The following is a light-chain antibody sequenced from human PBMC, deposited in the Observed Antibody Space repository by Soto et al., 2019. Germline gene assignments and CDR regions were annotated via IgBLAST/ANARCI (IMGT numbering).Light chain of an antibody. Sequence: EIVLTQSPATLSLSPGERATLSCRASQSVSSYLAWYQQKPGQAPRLLIYDASNRATGIPARFSGSGSGTDFTLTISSLEPEDSAVDYCQQRSNWPPYTVGQGTKLEIK. V-gene: IGKV3-11*01. CDR3: QQRSNWPPYT. J-gene: IGKJ2*01. CDR2: DAS. CDR1: QSVSSY.